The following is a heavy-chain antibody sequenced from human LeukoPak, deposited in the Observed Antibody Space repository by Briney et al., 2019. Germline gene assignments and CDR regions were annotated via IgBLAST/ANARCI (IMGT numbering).Heavy chain of an antibody. CDR2: IKPDGSGK. CDR3: ARCAVAAAGDY. Sequence: QPGGPLRLSCAASGLTFSSDWRSWVPQAPGKGPEGVANIKPDGSGKDYVDSGKGRFTISRDNAENSLFLHMNRLRAEDTAVYYCARCAVAAAGDYWGRGTLVTVSS. V-gene: IGHV3-7*01. D-gene: IGHD6-13*01. J-gene: IGHJ4*02. CDR1: GLTFSSDW.